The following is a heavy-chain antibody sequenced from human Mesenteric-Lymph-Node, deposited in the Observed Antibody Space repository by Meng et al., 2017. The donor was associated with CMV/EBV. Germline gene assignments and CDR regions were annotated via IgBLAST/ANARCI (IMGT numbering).Heavy chain of an antibody. CDR2: IRDSGET. CDR3: AKAIDFDS. CDR1: GFTFYTYA. J-gene: IGHJ4*02. V-gene: IGHV3-23*01. Sequence: GGSLRLSCTASGFTFYTYALNWVRQAPGKGLEWVAGIRDSGETFYSDSLKGRFTISRDDSRNTLYLQMNNLRGEDTALYYCAKAIDFDSWGQGTLVTVSS.